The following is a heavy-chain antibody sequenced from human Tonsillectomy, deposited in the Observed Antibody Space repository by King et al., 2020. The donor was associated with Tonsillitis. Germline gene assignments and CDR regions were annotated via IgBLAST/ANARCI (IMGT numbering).Heavy chain of an antibody. Sequence: EVQLVESGGGLVKPGGSLRLSCATSGLTFTNAWISWVRQAPGKGLEWVGRSKGKNYGGTADYAAPVKGRFTLSRDDSKNTVFLQMSGLTAEDTAVYYCTTDNGDYAFDWWGQGTLVIVSS. CDR1: GLTFTNAW. CDR2: SKGKNYGGTA. D-gene: IGHD4-17*01. J-gene: IGHJ4*02. V-gene: IGHV3-15*01. CDR3: TTDNGDYAFDW.